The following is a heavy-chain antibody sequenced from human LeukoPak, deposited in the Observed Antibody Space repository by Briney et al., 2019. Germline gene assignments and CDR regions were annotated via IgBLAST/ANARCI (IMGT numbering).Heavy chain of an antibody. CDR3: ARLVYDSRGYYFDY. CDR2: IRYSGSA. Sequence: SETLSLTCTVSGDSISTYYWSWIRHPPGKGLEWIGYIRYSGSANYNPSLRSRVTISIDTSKNQFSLKLSSVTAADTAVYRCARLVYDSRGYYFDYWGQGTLVTVSS. CDR1: GDSISTYY. J-gene: IGHJ4*02. D-gene: IGHD3-22*01. V-gene: IGHV4-59*08.